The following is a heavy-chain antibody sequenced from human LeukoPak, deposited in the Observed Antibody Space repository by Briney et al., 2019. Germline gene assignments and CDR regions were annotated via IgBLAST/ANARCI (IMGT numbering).Heavy chain of an antibody. CDR1: GFTFSTYS. D-gene: IGHD5-18*01. CDR2: ISSGSGTI. J-gene: IGHJ4*02. Sequence: GGSLRLSCAASGFTFSTYSMNWARQAPGKGLEWVSYISSGSGTIYYADSVSGRFTISRDNAKNSLYLQMNSLRDEDTAVYYCAKVDTSMVTWSIGSIGYYFDYWGQGTLVTVSS. CDR3: AKVDTSMVTWSIGSIGYYFDY. V-gene: IGHV3-48*02.